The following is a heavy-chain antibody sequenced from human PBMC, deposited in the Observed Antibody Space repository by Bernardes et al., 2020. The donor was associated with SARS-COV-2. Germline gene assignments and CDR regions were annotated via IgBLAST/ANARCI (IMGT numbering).Heavy chain of an antibody. CDR2: IYYSGIT. CDR1: GGSISSFAYY. V-gene: IGHV4-31*03. J-gene: IGHJ5*02. D-gene: IGHD3-3*01. CDR3: ARGIPQSITIFGVVIPGNWFDP. Sequence: SEPLSLTCTVSGGSISSFAYYWSWLRQHPGKGLEWIGYIYYSGITYYNPSLKSRVTISVDTSKNQFSLKLSSVTAADTAVYYCARGIPQSITIFGVVIPGNWFDPWGQGTLVTVSS.